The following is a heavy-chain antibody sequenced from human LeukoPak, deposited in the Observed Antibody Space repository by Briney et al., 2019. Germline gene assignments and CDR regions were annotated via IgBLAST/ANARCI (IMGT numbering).Heavy chain of an antibody. CDR1: GFTFSTHA. J-gene: IGHJ4*02. V-gene: IGHV3-21*01. D-gene: IGHD2-2*02. Sequence: GGSLRLSCAASGFTFSTHAMSWVRQAPGKGLEWVSSISSSSSYIYYADSVKGRFTISRDNAKNSLYLRMNSLRAEDTAVYYCARDAPLGYCSSTSCYSYFDYWGQGTLVTVSS. CDR3: ARDAPLGYCSSTSCYSYFDY. CDR2: ISSSSSYI.